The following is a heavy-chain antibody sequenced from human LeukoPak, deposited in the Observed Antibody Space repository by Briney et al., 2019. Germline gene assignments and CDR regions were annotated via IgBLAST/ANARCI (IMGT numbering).Heavy chain of an antibody. J-gene: IGHJ4*02. V-gene: IGHV4-39*07. D-gene: IGHD6-13*01. CDR2: IYYSGST. Sequence: SETLSLTCTVSGGSISSSSYYWGWIRQPPGKGLEWIGSIYYSGSTYYNPSLKSRVTISVDTSKNQFSLKLSSVTAADTAVYYCAREETAAAGLWGQGTLVTVSA. CDR3: AREETAAAGL. CDR1: GGSISSSSYY.